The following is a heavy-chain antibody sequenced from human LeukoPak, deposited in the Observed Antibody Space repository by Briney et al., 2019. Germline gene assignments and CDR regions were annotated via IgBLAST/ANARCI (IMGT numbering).Heavy chain of an antibody. J-gene: IGHJ4*02. V-gene: IGHV1-69*01. D-gene: IGHD6-6*01. CDR1: GGTFSSYA. CDR3: ARVMTEYSSLDAFDY. Sequence: SVKVSCKASGGTFSSYAISWVRQAPGQGLEWMGGIIPIFGTANYAQKFQGRVTITADESTSTAYMELSSLRSEDTAVYYCARVMTEYSSLDAFDYWGQGTLVTVSS. CDR2: IIPIFGTA.